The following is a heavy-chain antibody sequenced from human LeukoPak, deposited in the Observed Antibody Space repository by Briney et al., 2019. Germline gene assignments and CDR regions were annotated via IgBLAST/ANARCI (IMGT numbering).Heavy chain of an antibody. V-gene: IGHV3-23*01. J-gene: IGHJ4*02. CDR2: ISGSGGST. CDR1: GFTFSSYS. Sequence: GGSLRLSCAASGFTFSSYSMNWVRQAPGKGLEWVSAISGSGGSTYYADSVKGRFTISRDNSKNTLYLQMNSLRAEDTAVYYCAKGGWENFDYWGQGTLVTVSS. CDR3: AKGGWENFDY. D-gene: IGHD1-26*01.